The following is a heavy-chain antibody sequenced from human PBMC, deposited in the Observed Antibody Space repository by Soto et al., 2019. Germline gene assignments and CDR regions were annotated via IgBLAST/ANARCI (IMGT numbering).Heavy chain of an antibody. CDR3: ARDSLVTTARAVYYYYYYGMDV. J-gene: IGHJ6*02. CDR1: GFTFSTYS. Sequence: GGSLRLSCAASGFTFSTYSMHWVRQAPGKGLEWVAVISYDGSNKYYADSVKGRFTISRDNSKNTLYLQMNSLRAEDTAVYYCARDSLVTTARAVYYYYYYGMDVWGQGTTVSVSS. V-gene: IGHV3-30-3*01. CDR2: ISYDGSNK. D-gene: IGHD6-19*01.